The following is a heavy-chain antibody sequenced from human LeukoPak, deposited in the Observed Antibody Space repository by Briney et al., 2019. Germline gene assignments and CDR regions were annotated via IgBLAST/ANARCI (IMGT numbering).Heavy chain of an antibody. V-gene: IGHV3-23*01. CDR3: AKDKRRGDFDY. D-gene: IGHD3-16*01. CDR1: GFTFINYA. CDR2: ISGSGGTT. J-gene: IGHJ4*02. Sequence: GGSLRLSCAASGFTFINYAMSWVHQTPGRGLEWVSAISGSGGTTYYADSVKGRFTISRDNSKDTLYLQMNSLRAEDTAVYYCAKDKRRGDFDYWGQGTLVTVSS.